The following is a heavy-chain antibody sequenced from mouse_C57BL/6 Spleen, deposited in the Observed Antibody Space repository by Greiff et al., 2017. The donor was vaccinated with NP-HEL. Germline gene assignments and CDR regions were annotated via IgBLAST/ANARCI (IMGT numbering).Heavy chain of an antibody. CDR3: SYGYDGD. D-gene: IGHD2-2*01. CDR1: GYTFTSYW. J-gene: IGHJ2*01. CDR2: IYPGSGST. Sequence: QVQLQQPGAELVKPGASVKMSCKASGYTFTSYWITWVKQRPGQGLEWIGDIYPGSGSTNYNEKFKSKATLTVDTSSSTDYLQLSSLTSEDTAVYYCSYGYDGDWGQGTTLTVSS. V-gene: IGHV1-55*01.